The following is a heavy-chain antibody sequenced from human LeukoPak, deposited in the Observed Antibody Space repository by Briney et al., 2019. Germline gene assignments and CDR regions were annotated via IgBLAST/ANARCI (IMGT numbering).Heavy chain of an antibody. CDR3: ARASSDTTNPLDY. Sequence: GGSLRLSCAASGFTFSSYGMSWVRQAPGKGLEWVSSISTSSSYIYYADSVKGRFTISRDNAKNSLYLQMHSLRAEDTAVYYCARASSDTTNPLDYWGQGTLVTVSS. D-gene: IGHD6-19*01. CDR2: ISTSSSYI. V-gene: IGHV3-21*01. J-gene: IGHJ4*02. CDR1: GFTFSSYG.